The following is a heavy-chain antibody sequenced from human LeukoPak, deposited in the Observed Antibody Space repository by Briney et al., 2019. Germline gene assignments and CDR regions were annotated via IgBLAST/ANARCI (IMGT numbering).Heavy chain of an antibody. V-gene: IGHV4-30-4*01. Sequence: SQTLSLTCTVSGGSISSGDYYWSWIRQPPGKGLEWIGYIYYSGSTYYNPSLKSRVTISVDTSKNQFSLKLSSVTAADTAVYYCARMVRGVLYYFDYWAREPWSPSPQ. J-gene: IGHJ4*02. CDR1: GGSISSGDYY. CDR2: IYYSGST. D-gene: IGHD3-10*01. CDR3: ARMVRGVLYYFDY.